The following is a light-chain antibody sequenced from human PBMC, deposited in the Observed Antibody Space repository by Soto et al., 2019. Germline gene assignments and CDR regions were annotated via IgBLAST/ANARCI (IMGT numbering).Light chain of an antibody. CDR3: SAWDDSLNGVV. V-gene: IGLV1-44*01. CDR1: TSNIGTKT. J-gene: IGLJ3*02. CDR2: ADN. Sequence: QSVLTQPPSASGTPGQRVTGSCSGTTSNIGTKTVNWYQHLPGTAPILLIYADNQRPSGVPDRFSGSKSGTSASLAISGLQSDDEADYYCSAWDDSLNGVVFGGGTKVTVL.